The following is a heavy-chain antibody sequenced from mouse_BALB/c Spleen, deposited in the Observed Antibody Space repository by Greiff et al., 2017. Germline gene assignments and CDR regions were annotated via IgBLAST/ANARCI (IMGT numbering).Heavy chain of an antibody. CDR1: GFSLTSYG. V-gene: IGHV2-2*02. D-gene: IGHD2-4*01. Sequence: QVQLQQSGPGLVQPSQSLSITCTVSGFSLTSYGVHWVRQSPGKGLEWLGVIWSGGSTDYNAAFISRLSISKDNSKSQVFFKMNSLQANDTAIYYCAGDYDWFAYWGQGTLVTVSA. CDR3: AGDYDWFAY. J-gene: IGHJ3*01. CDR2: IWSGGST.